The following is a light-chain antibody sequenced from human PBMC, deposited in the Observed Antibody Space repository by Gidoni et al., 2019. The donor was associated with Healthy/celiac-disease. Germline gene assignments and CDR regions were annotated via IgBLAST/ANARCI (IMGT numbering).Light chain of an antibody. CDR3: QQRSNWPPFT. CDR1: QSVRSY. J-gene: IGKJ3*01. CDR2: DAS. Sequence: EIVLTQSPATLSLSPGERATLSCRASQSVRSYLAWYQQKPGQAPRLLIYDASNRATGIPARFSGSGSGTDFTLTISSLEPEDFAVYYCQQRSNWPPFTFXPXTKVDIK. V-gene: IGKV3-11*01.